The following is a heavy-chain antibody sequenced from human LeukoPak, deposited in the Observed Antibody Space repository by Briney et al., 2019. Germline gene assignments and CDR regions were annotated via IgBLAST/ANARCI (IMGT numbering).Heavy chain of an antibody. V-gene: IGHV3-23*01. CDR2: ISRSGGDT. D-gene: IGHD2-15*01. J-gene: IGHJ4*02. CDR3: AKDARRTNGWYFFDS. Sequence: GGSLRLSCAASGFTFSSYAMTWVRQAPGKGLEWVSAISRSGGDTEYADSAKGRFTISRDNSKNTLFLQMNSLRAEDTAIYYCAKDARRTNGWYFFDSWGPGTLVTVSS. CDR1: GFTFSSYA.